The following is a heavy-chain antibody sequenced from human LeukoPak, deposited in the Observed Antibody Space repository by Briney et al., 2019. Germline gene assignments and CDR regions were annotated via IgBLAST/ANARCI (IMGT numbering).Heavy chain of an antibody. D-gene: IGHD3-10*01. CDR3: ARSYYGSGSYYSFDP. J-gene: IGHJ5*02. Sequence: SETLSLTCTVSGGSVSSGSYYWSWIRQPPGKGLEWIGYIYYSGSTNYNPSLKSRVTISVDTSKNQFSLRLSSVTAADTAVYFCARSYYGSGSYYSFDPWGQGTLVTVSS. CDR1: GGSVSSGSYY. V-gene: IGHV4-61*01. CDR2: IYYSGST.